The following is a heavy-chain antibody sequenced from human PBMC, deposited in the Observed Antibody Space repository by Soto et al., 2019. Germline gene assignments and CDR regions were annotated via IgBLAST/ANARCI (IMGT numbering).Heavy chain of an antibody. D-gene: IGHD3-22*01. V-gene: IGHV3-23*01. J-gene: IGHJ4*02. Sequence: EVQLLESGGGLVQPGGSLRLSCAASGFTFSSYAMSWVRQAPGKGLEWVSAISGSGGSTYYADSVKGRFTISRDNSKNTLYLQMISLRAEDTAVYYCARPVITMIVEEYFDYWGQGTLVTVSS. CDR2: ISGSGGST. CDR3: ARPVITMIVEEYFDY. CDR1: GFTFSSYA.